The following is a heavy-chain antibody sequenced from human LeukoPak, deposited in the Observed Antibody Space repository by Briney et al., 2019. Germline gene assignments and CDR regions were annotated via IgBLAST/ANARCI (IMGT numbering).Heavy chain of an antibody. CDR3: ARGPSDFWSGYYPDY. V-gene: IGHV1-3*03. J-gene: IGHJ4*02. CDR2: INAGNGNT. CDR1: GYTFTSYA. Sequence: ASVKVSCKASGYTFTSYAMHWVRQAPGQRLGWMGWINAGNGNTKYSQEFQGRVTITRDTSASTAYMELSSLRSEDMAVYYCARGPSDFWSGYYPDYWGQGTLVTVSS. D-gene: IGHD3-3*01.